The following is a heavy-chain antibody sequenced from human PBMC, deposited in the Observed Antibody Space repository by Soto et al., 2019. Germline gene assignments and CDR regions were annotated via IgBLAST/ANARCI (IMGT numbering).Heavy chain of an antibody. CDR2: IHPTGGIT. CDR1: GYTFSMHH. J-gene: IGHJ6*02. V-gene: IGHV1-46*01. CDR3: ARVKRGSNSAWYNYMDV. Sequence: QVQLVQSGAVVKKPGASVTLSCKASGYTFSMHHIHWVRQAPGQGLEWMGMIHPTGGITNYAQRFKGRVTLTRDTSTSTVYMELSSLRSEDTALYYCARVKRGSNSAWYNYMDVWGQGTTVPCP. D-gene: IGHD6-19*01.